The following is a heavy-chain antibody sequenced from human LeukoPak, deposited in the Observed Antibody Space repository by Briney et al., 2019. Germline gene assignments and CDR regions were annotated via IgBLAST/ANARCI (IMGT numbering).Heavy chain of an antibody. J-gene: IGHJ5*02. CDR3: ARAYSSSWYRANNWFDP. CDR2: ISGSGGST. D-gene: IGHD6-13*01. Sequence: PGGSLRLSCAASGFAFSSYAMSWVRQAPGKGLEWVSAISGSGGSTYYADSVKGRFTISRDNAKNSLYLQMNSLRAEDTAVYYCARAYSSSWYRANNWFDPWGQGTLVTVSS. CDR1: GFAFSSYA. V-gene: IGHV3-23*01.